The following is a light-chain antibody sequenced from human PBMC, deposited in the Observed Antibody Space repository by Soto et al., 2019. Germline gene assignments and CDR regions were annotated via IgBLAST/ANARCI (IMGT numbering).Light chain of an antibody. J-gene: IGKJ1*01. CDR2: KAS. V-gene: IGKV1-5*03. CDR1: QSISNW. Sequence: DIQMTQSPSTLSASVGDRVSITCRASQSISNWLAWHQQKPGKAPKLLIYKASSLESGVPSRFSGSGSETDFTLTISSLQPEDFATYSCQQSYSTMWTFGQGTKVDIK. CDR3: QQSYSTMWT.